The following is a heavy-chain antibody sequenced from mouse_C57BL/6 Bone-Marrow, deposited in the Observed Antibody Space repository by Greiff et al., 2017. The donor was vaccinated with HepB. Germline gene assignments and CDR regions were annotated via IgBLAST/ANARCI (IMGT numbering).Heavy chain of an antibody. D-gene: IGHD2-4*01. CDR3: ARVGYDYDRGAWFAY. CDR2: IDPSDSYT. J-gene: IGHJ3*01. CDR1: GYTFTSYW. Sequence: VQLQQPGAELVMPGASVKLSCKASGYTFTSYWMHWVKQRPGQGLEWIGEIDPSDSYTNYNQKFKGKSTLTVDKSSSTAYMQRSSLTSEDSAVYYCARVGYDYDRGAWFAYWGQGTLVTVSA. V-gene: IGHV1-69*01.